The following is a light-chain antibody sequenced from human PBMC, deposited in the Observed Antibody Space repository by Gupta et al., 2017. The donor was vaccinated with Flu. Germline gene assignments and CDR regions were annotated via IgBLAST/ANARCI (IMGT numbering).Light chain of an antibody. CDR1: NSNIGINY. CDR2: NNG. J-gene: IGLJ2*01. CDR3: GTWDNNLNEVV. V-gene: IGLV1-51*01. Sequence: QSVLTQPPSVSAAPGQKVTFSCSGSNSNIGINYVSWYQQIPGTAPTLVIYNNGQRPSGIPDRFSGSKSGTSATLGITGLRTGDEAVYYCGTWDNNLNEVVFGGGTKLAVL.